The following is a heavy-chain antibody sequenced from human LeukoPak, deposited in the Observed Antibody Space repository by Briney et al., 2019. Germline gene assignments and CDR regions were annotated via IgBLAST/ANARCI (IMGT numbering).Heavy chain of an antibody. CDR2: MNPNSGNT. CDR1: GYTFTSYD. V-gene: IGHV1-8*01. D-gene: IGHD3-10*01. Sequence: ASVKVSCKASGYTFTSYDINWVRQATGQGQEWMGWMNPNSGNTGYAQKFQGRVTMTRNTSISTAYMELSSLRSEDTAVYYCARGAYYGSGNNWFDPWGQGTLVTVSS. J-gene: IGHJ5*02. CDR3: ARGAYYGSGNNWFDP.